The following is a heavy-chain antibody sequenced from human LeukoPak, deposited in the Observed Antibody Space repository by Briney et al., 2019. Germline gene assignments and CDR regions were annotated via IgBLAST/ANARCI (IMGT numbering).Heavy chain of an antibody. J-gene: IGHJ6*02. Sequence: GRSLRLSCAASGFTFDDYAMHWVRQAPGKGLEWVSGISWNSGSIGYADSVKGRFTISRDNAKNSLYLQMNSLRAEDTALYYCAKSEYYDILTGYAYYYGMDVWGQGTTVTVSS. CDR3: AKSEYYDILTGYAYYYGMDV. V-gene: IGHV3-9*01. D-gene: IGHD3-9*01. CDR2: ISWNSGSI. CDR1: GFTFDDYA.